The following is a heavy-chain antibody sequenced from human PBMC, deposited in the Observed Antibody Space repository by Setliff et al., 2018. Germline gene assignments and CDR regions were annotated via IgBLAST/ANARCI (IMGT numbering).Heavy chain of an antibody. J-gene: IGHJ3*02. Sequence: ASVKVSCKASGYTFTGYYMYWVRQAPGQGLEWMGRINPSIGATIYAQKFQGRVTMTSDTSISTAYMELGRLRSDDTAVYFCARVPQIWFGELVTFDDAFDIWGQGTMVTVSS. D-gene: IGHD3-10*01. CDR1: GYTFTGYY. CDR3: ARVPQIWFGELVTFDDAFDI. CDR2: INPSIGAT. V-gene: IGHV1-2*06.